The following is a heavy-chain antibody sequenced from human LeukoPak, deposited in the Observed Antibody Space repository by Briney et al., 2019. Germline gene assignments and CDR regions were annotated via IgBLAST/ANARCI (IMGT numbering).Heavy chain of an antibody. CDR2: IYYSGST. Sequence: PSETLSLTCTFSGCPIRRGGYYWSWIRQPPGKGLEWIGYIYYSGSTYYNPSLKSRVTISVDTSKNQFSLKLSSVTAADTAVYYCATGIVANDYWGQGTLVTVSS. CDR1: GCPIRRGGYY. D-gene: IGHD5-12*01. J-gene: IGHJ4*02. V-gene: IGHV4-31*03. CDR3: ATGIVANDY.